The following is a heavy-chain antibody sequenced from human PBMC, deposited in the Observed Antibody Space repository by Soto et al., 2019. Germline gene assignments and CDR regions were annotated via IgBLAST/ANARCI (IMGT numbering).Heavy chain of an antibody. Sequence: QVQLVQSGAEVKKPGASVKVSCKASGYTFTGYYMHWVRQAPGQGLEWMGWINPNSGGTNYAQKLQGWVTMTRDTSISTAYMELSRLRSDDTAVYYCAREGYCSGGSCPGGDYWGQGTLVTVSS. CDR1: GYTFTGYY. V-gene: IGHV1-2*04. CDR2: INPNSGGT. J-gene: IGHJ4*02. CDR3: AREGYCSGGSCPGGDY. D-gene: IGHD2-15*01.